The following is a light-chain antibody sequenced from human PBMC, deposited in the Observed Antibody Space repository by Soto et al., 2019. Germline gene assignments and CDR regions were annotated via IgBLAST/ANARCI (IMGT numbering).Light chain of an antibody. CDR2: WAS. Sequence: DIVMTQSPDSLAVSLGERATINCKSSQSVLYNSNNKNYLAWYQEKPGQPPKLLIYWASTRESGVPDRFSGSGSGTDFTLTISSLQAEDVAVYFCQQYYSAPPFGQGTKLEIK. V-gene: IGKV4-1*01. CDR3: QQYYSAPP. CDR1: QSVLYNSNNKNY. J-gene: IGKJ2*01.